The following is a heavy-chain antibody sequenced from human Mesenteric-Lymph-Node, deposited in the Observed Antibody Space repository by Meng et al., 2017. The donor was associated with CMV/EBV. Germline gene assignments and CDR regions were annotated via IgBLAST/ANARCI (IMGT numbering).Heavy chain of an antibody. D-gene: IGHD3-22*01. J-gene: IGHJ6*02. CDR2: ISSSGSTI. CDR1: GFTFSDYY. V-gene: IGHV3-11*04. CDR3: AREWLLGYYGMDV. Sequence: GESLKISCAASGFTFSDYYMSWIRQAPGKGLEWVSYISSSGSTIYYADSVKGRFTISRDNAKNSLYLQMNSLRAEDTAVYYCAREWLLGYYGMDVWGQGTTVTVSS.